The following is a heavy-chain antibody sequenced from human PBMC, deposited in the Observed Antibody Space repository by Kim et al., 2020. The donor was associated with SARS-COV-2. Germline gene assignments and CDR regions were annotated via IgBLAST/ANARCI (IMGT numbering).Heavy chain of an antibody. CDR3: ARSLYAASTRSLDS. Sequence: GGSLRLSCAASGFTFSDHGMNWVRPAPGKGLEWVSIVDAGGGVTYYADSVKGRFTISRDNSKKTLYLQMNTLRVEDTAVYYCARSLYAASTRSLDSWGQG. CDR2: VDAGGGVT. CDR1: GFTFSDHG. D-gene: IGHD2-8*01. J-gene: IGHJ4*02. V-gene: IGHV3-23*01.